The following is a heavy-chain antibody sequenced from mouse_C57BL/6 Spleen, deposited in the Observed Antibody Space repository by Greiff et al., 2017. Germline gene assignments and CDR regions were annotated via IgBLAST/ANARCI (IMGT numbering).Heavy chain of an antibody. CDR3: AGSDFHYYGRSSLAY. D-gene: IGHD1-1*01. J-gene: IGHJ3*01. CDR2: INPSNGGT. Sequence: VQLQQPGTELVKPGASVKLSCKASGYTFTSYWMHWVKQRPGQGLEWIGNINPSNGGTNYNEKFKSKATLTVDKSSSTAYMQLSRLTSEDSAVYYCAGSDFHYYGRSSLAYWGQGTLVTVSA. V-gene: IGHV1-53*01. CDR1: GYTFTSYW.